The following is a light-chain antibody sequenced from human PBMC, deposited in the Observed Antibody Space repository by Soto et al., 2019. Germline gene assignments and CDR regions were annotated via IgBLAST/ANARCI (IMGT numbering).Light chain of an antibody. CDR3: QQYYSTPLT. CDR2: WAS. CDR1: QSVLYDSNNKNY. J-gene: IGKJ4*01. Sequence: DLVLSHSPDSLAASLGARATINCKSSQSVLYDSNNKNYLAWYQQKPGQPPKLLIYWASTRESGVPDRFSGSGSGTDFTLTITSLQAEDVAVYYCQQYYSTPLTFGGGTKVDIK. V-gene: IGKV4-1*01.